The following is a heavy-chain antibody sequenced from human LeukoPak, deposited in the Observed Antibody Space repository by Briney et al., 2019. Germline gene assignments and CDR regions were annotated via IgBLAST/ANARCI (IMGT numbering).Heavy chain of an antibody. CDR1: GFTFSTFW. CDR3: ARESTVMVAFDI. D-gene: IGHD4-17*01. V-gene: IGHV3-74*01. CDR2: ISNDGSTT. Sequence: GGSLRLSCAASGFTFSTFWMHWVRQTPGKGLVWVSRISNDGSTTHYADSVKGRFTISRDNAKNSLYLQMNSLRAEDTAVYYCARESTVMVAFDIWGQGTMVTVSS. J-gene: IGHJ3*02.